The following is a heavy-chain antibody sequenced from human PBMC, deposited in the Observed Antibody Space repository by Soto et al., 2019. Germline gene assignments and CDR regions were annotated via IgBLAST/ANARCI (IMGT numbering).Heavy chain of an antibody. J-gene: IGHJ6*02. CDR3: ARRQIATIFGMDV. V-gene: IGHV4-59*01. CDR2: IYYSGST. CDR1: GGSISSYY. Sequence: SETLSLTCTVSGGSISSYYWSWIRQPPGKGLEWIGYIYYSGSTNYNPSLKSRVTISVDTSKNQFSLKLSSVTAADTAVYYCARRQIATIFGMDVWGQGTTVTVSS. D-gene: IGHD3-3*01.